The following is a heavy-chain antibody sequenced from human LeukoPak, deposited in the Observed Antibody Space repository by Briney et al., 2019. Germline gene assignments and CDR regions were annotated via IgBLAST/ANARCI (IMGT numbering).Heavy chain of an antibody. CDR2: IYYSGST. D-gene: IGHD1-26*01. CDR3: ARGIVGANAYFDY. J-gene: IGHJ4*02. V-gene: IGHV4-59*01. CDR1: GGSISSYY. Sequence: SETLSLTCTVSGGSISSYYWSWIRQPPGKGLEWIGYIYYSGSTNYNPSLKSRVTISVDTSKNQFSLKLSSVTAADTAVYYCARGIVGANAYFDYWGRGTLVTVSS.